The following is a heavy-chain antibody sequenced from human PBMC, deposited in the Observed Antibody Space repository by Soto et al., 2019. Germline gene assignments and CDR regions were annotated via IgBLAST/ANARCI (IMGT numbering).Heavy chain of an antibody. CDR3: ARDAHGSGSYYFDF. CDR2: ISYDGSNK. CDR1: GFTFSSYA. V-gene: IGHV3-30*04. J-gene: IGHJ4*02. Sequence: GGSLRLSCAASGFTFSSYAMHWVRQAPGKGLEWVAVISYDGSNKYYADSVKGRFTITRDNSKNTLYLQMNSARAEDTAVYYCARDAHGSGSYYFDFWGQGTLVTVSS. D-gene: IGHD3-10*01.